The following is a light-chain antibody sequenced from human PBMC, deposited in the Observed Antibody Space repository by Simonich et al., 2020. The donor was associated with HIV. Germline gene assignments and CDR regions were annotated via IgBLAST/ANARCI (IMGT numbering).Light chain of an antibody. V-gene: IGKV1-39*01. Sequence: DIQMTQSPSTLSASVGDKVTITCRASKGISSSLAWYQQKPWKAPNLLIYSASTLQSGVPSRFSGSGSGTDFTLTISSLQPEDFATYYCQQSYSTPYTFGQGTKLEIK. CDR2: SAS. J-gene: IGKJ2*01. CDR3: QQSYSTPYT. CDR1: KGISSS.